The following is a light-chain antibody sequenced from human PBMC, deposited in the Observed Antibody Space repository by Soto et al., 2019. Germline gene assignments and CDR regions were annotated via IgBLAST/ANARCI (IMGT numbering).Light chain of an antibody. Sequence: EIVLTQSPGTLSLSPGERATLSCRASQSVSSSYLAWYQQKPGQAPRLLIYGASSRATGIPDRFSGSGSGTDFTLTISRLEPEDFAVYYCPQSGSSPRVTFGPGTKVDVK. CDR2: GAS. J-gene: IGKJ3*01. V-gene: IGKV3-20*01. CDR1: QSVSSSY. CDR3: PQSGSSPRVT.